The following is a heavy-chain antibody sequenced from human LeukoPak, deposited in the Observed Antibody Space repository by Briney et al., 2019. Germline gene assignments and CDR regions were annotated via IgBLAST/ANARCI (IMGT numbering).Heavy chain of an antibody. D-gene: IGHD5-18*01. CDR2: VNSNSGGT. Sequence: ASVKVSCKASGYTFSGYFVHWLRQSPGQGLEWMGWVNSNSGGTNYAQKFQGRVTMARDTSISTAYMDLSRLRSDDTAMYYCARSTGDSSMVPFDYWGQGTLVTVSS. CDR3: ARSTGDSSMVPFDY. J-gene: IGHJ4*02. CDR1: GYTFSGYF. V-gene: IGHV1-2*02.